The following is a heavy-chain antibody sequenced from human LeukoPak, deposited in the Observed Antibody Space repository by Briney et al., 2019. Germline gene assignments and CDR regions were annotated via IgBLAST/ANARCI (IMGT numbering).Heavy chain of an antibody. CDR3: ARSPGHSAYDLGY. CDR1: GFTVNSNY. D-gene: IGHD5-12*01. CDR2: IYSGGST. J-gene: IGHJ4*02. V-gene: IGHV3-66*01. Sequence: GGSLRLSCAASGFTVNSNYMSWVRQAPGKGLEWVSVIYSGGSTYYADSVKGRFTISRDNSKNTLYLQMNSLRVDDTAMYYCARSPGHSAYDLGYWGQGTLVTVSS.